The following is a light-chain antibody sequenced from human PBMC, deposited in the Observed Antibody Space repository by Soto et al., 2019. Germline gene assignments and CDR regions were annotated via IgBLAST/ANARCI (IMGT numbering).Light chain of an antibody. CDR2: WAS. Sequence: DIVMAQSPDSPAVYRGERASIGGKSRQSLLYSSNNKNYLAWYQQKPGQPPKLIIYWASTRESGVPDRFSGSGSGTDFTLTISSLQAEDVAVYYCHQYYTTPWTLGQGTKVDIK. J-gene: IGKJ1*01. V-gene: IGKV4-1*01. CDR1: QSLLYSSNNKNY. CDR3: HQYYTTPWT.